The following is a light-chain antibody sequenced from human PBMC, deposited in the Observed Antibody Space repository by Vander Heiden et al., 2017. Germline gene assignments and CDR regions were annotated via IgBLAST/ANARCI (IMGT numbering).Light chain of an antibody. CDR2: WAS. Sequence: DIVMTQSPASLAVSLGERATINCQSSQSVFSSSYNKNYLAWYQHKPGQPPRLLIYWASTRHSGVPDRFSGSGSGTDFTLTIRNLQAEDVAVYYCQQYYSSPCTFGQGTKLEIK. V-gene: IGKV4-1*01. CDR3: QQYYSSPCT. CDR1: QSVFSSSYNKNY. J-gene: IGKJ2*02.